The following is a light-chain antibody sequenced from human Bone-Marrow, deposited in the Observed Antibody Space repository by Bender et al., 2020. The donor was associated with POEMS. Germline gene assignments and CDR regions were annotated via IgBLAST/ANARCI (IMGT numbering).Light chain of an antibody. CDR1: SSNFGNNA. CDR2: SNN. V-gene: IGLV1-44*01. Sequence: QSVLTQPPSASGTPGPSVTISCSGTSSNFGNNAANWYQHVPGTAPKLLIYSNNQRPSGVPDRFSASTSGTSASLAISGLHSDDEAEYYCSSWDDSLNGWVFGGGTKLTVL. J-gene: IGLJ3*02. CDR3: SSWDDSLNGWV.